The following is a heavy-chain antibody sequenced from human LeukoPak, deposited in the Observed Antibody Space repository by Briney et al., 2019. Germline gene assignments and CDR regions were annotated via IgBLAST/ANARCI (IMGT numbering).Heavy chain of an antibody. D-gene: IGHD6-13*01. CDR3: ASRYSSSWYPDY. CDR2: INAGNGNT. Sequence: ASVKVSCKASGYTFTSYAMHWVRQAPGQRLEWMGWINAGNGNTKCSQKFQGRVTITRDTSASTAYMELSSLRSEDTAVYYCASRYSSSWYPDYWGQGTLVTVSS. J-gene: IGHJ4*02. V-gene: IGHV1-3*01. CDR1: GYTFTSYA.